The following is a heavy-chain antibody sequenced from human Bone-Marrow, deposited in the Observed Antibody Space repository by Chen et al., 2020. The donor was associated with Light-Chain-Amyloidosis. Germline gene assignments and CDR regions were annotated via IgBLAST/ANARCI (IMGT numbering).Heavy chain of an antibody. Sequence: QVNLVQSGAEAKTPGASMKISCKASGYTFINYYIHWVRQAPGQGLEWMGANNPNDGNTTYAQKFQGRVSMTRDTSSDTVYMDVTRLTSDDTAMYFCTRTDSNYIFDYWGQGTLVTVSA. V-gene: IGHV1-46*01. J-gene: IGHJ4*02. CDR3: TRTDSNYIFDY. CDR1: GYTFINYY. D-gene: IGHD4-4*01. CDR2: NNPNDGNT.